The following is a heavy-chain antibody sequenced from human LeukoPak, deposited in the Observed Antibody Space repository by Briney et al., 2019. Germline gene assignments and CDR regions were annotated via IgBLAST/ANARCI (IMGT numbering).Heavy chain of an antibody. CDR1: EYTFTSYT. V-gene: IGHV1-3*01. CDR3: ARDRGYYDFDY. D-gene: IGHD3-3*01. J-gene: IGHJ4*02. Sequence: ASVKVSCKASEYTFTSYTLSWVRQAPGQRLEWMAWINPGNGDTKYSQKFQGRVTITRDTSASTAYMELSSLRSEDTAVYYCARDRGYYDFDYWGQGTLVTVSS. CDR2: INPGNGDT.